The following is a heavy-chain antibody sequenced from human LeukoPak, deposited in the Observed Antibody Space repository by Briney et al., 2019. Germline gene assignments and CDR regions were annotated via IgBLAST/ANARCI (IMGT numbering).Heavy chain of an antibody. CDR1: GGSISSYY. CDR2: IYTSGST. CDR3: ARVVGGAFDY. D-gene: IGHD3-16*01. J-gene: IGHJ4*02. Sequence: PSETLSLTCTVSGGSISSYYWSWIRQPAGKGLDWIGRIYTSGSTNYNPSLKSRVTMSVDTSKNQFSLKLSSVTAADTAVYYCARVVGGAFDYWGQGTLVTVSS. V-gene: IGHV4-4*07.